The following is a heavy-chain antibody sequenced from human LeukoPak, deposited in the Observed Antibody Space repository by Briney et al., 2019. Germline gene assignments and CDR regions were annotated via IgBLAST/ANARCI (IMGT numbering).Heavy chain of an antibody. Sequence: PGGSLRLSCAASGFTFSSYAMSWVRQPPGKGLEWVSAISGSGGTTYYADSVKGRFTISRDNSKNKLYLQMNSLRAEDTAVYYCAKGGHDSYGTYFDYWGQGTLVTVSS. D-gene: IGHD5-18*01. CDR1: GFTFSSYA. CDR2: ISGSGGTT. V-gene: IGHV3-23*01. CDR3: AKGGHDSYGTYFDY. J-gene: IGHJ4*02.